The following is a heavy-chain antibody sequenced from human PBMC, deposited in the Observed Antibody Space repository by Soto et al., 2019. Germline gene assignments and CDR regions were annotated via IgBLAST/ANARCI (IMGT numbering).Heavy chain of an antibody. V-gene: IGHV3-74*01. CDR2: INSDGSST. CDR1: GFTFSSYW. J-gene: IGHJ6*02. D-gene: IGHD3-10*01. Sequence: EVQLVESGGGLVQPGGSLRLSCAASGFTFSSYWMHWVRQAPGKGLVWVSRINSDGSSTSYADSVKGRFTISRDNAKNTLYLQMNSLRADDTAVYYCARPPRGYYYYGMDVWGQGTTVTVSS. CDR3: ARPPRGYYYYGMDV.